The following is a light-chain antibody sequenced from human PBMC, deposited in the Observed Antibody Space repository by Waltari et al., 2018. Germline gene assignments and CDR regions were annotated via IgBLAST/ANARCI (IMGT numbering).Light chain of an antibody. V-gene: IGKV3-11*01. CDR2: DAS. CDR1: QGVGTY. CDR3: QQRTDWPPLT. Sequence: EIVLTQSPATLSLSPGERATLSCRASQGVGTYLAWYQQKPGQAPRPLISDASYRASGTPARFSGSGSGTDFTLTISSLEPEDFAIYYCQQRTDWPPLTFGGGTKVEIK. J-gene: IGKJ4*01.